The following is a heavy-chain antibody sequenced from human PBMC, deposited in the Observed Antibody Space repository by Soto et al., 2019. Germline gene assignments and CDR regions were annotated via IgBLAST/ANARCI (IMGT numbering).Heavy chain of an antibody. CDR1: GGSINSGGYC. V-gene: IGHV4-31*03. D-gene: IGHD3-22*01. CDR3: ARLFNYYDSSGYAEYYFDH. Sequence: QVQLQESGPGLVKPSQTLSLTCTVSGGSINSGGYCWSWIRQHPGKGLEWIGYIYYSGSAYYNPSLKGRVTMSVDTSTNQFALKLSSVTAAGTAVYYCARLFNYYDSSGYAEYYFDHWGQGTLVTVSS. CDR2: IYYSGSA. J-gene: IGHJ4*02.